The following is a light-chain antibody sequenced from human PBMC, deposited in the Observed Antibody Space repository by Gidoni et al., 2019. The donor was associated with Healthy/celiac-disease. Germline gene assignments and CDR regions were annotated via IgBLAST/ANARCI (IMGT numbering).Light chain of an antibody. V-gene: IGKV2-28*01. Sequence: DIVMTQSPLSLPVTPGEPASISCRSSQSLLHSNGYNYLDWYLQKPGQSPQLLIYLGSNRASGVPDRFSGSGSGTDFTLKISRAEAADVGVYYCMQALQTPWTFXQXTKVEIK. CDR3: MQALQTPWT. J-gene: IGKJ1*01. CDR2: LGS. CDR1: QSLLHSNGYNY.